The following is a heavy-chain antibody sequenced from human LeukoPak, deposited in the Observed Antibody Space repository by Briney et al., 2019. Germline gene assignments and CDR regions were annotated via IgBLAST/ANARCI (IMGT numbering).Heavy chain of an antibody. CDR1: GGSISSYY. V-gene: IGHV4-59*04. J-gene: IGHJ3*02. CDR3: ARVLRDGHNDPFDN. CDR2: VFYTGDT. Sequence: SETVSLTCTVSGGSISSYYWSWIRQPPEKGLEWIGSVFYTGDTYYSPSLKSRVTLSVDTSKNHFSLRLTSVTAADAAVYYCARVLRDGHNDPFDNWGQGTLVTVSS. D-gene: IGHD5-24*01.